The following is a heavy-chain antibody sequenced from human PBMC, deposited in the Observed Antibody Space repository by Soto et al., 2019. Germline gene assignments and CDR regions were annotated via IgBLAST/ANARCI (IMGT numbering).Heavy chain of an antibody. Sequence: QVQLVESGGGLVKPGGSLRLSCAASGFTFSDYYMSWIRQAPGKGLAWVSYISSSSSYTNYADSVKGRFTISRDNAKNSLYLQMNSVRAEDTAVYYCARAQLRFLESGMDVWGQGTTVTVSS. D-gene: IGHD3-3*01. V-gene: IGHV3-11*06. J-gene: IGHJ6*02. CDR2: ISSSSSYT. CDR3: ARAQLRFLESGMDV. CDR1: GFTFSDYY.